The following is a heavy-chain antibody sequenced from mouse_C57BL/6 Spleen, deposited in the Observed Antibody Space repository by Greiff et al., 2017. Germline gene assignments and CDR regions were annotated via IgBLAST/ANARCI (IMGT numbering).Heavy chain of an antibody. J-gene: IGHJ2*01. CDR3: ARSYDGGDY. D-gene: IGHD2-3*01. CDR2: IDPSDSYT. Sequence: VQLKQPGAELVMPGASVKLSCKASGYTFTSYWMHWVKQRPGQGLEWIGEIDPSDSYTNYNQKFKGKSTLTVDKSSSTAYMQLSSLTSEDSAVYYCARSYDGGDYWGQGTTLTVSS. CDR1: GYTFTSYW. V-gene: IGHV1-69*01.